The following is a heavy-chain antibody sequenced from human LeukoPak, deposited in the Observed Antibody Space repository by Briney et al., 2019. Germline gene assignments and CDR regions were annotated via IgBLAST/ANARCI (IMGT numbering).Heavy chain of an antibody. CDR1: GYTFTSYA. D-gene: IGHD3-22*01. J-gene: IGHJ4*02. Sequence: ASVKVSCKASGYTFTSYAMHWVRQAPGQGLEWVGWISAYNGNTNYAQKLQGRVTMTTDTSTSTAYMELRSLRSDDTAVYYCARALPDYYDSSGYSDYWGQGTLVTVSS. V-gene: IGHV1-18*01. CDR2: ISAYNGNT. CDR3: ARALPDYYDSSGYSDY.